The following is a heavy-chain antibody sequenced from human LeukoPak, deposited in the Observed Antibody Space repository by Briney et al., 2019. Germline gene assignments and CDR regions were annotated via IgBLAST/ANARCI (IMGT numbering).Heavy chain of an antibody. CDR1: GGTFSSYA. Sequence: ASVKVSCKASGGTFSSYAISWVRQAPGQGLEWMGGIIPIFGTANYAQKFQGRVTITADESTSTAYMELSSLRSEDTAVYYCARGAEMYYYGSGSYYGHDAFGIWGQGTMVTVSS. J-gene: IGHJ3*02. CDR3: ARGAEMYYYGSGSYYGHDAFGI. V-gene: IGHV1-69*13. CDR2: IIPIFGTA. D-gene: IGHD3-10*01.